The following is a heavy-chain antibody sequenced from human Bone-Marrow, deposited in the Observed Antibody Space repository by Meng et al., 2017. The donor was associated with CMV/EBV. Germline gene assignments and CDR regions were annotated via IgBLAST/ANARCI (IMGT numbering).Heavy chain of an antibody. CDR2: IGSYNGNT. J-gene: IGHJ4*02. CDR3: ARDAGWGSDY. CDR1: GYSFSNYG. D-gene: IGHD3-16*01. V-gene: IGHV1-18*01. Sequence: VSCKASGYSFSNYGITRVRQAPGQGLEWMGWIGSYNGNTNYAQKFQDRVTMTTDASTSTAYMELRSLRSDDTALYYCARDAGWGSDYWGQGILVTVSS.